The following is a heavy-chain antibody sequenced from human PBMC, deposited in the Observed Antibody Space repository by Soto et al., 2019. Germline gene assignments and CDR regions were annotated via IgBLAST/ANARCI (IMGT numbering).Heavy chain of an antibody. CDR3: AKQAKWMSTSCYRGVSTCPLDC. CDR2: TSATGSTT. J-gene: IGHJ4*02. Sequence: EVQLLESGGGLVQPGGSLRLSCAVSGFTFSTHAMSWVRQAPGKGLEWVSGTSATGSTTYYADSVKGQYTISRDNSKNTLYLEMNSQRAEDKAGYDCAKQAKWMSTSCYRGVSTCPLDCWGQGTLVTVSS. D-gene: IGHD2-2*01. V-gene: IGHV3-23*01. CDR1: GFTFSTHA.